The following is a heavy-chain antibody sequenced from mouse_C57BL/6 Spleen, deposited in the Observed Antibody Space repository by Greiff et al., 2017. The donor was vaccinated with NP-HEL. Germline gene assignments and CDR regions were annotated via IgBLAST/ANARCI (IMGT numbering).Heavy chain of an antibody. CDR3: TRGGLYDGYYWFAY. V-gene: IGHV1-15*01. CDR2: IDPETGGT. J-gene: IGHJ3*01. Sequence: VQRVESGAELVRPGASVTLSCKASGYTFTDYEMHWVKQTPVHGLEWIGAIDPETGGTAYNQKFKGKAILTADKSSSTAYMELRSLTSEDSAVYYCTRGGLYDGYYWFAYWGQGTLVTVSA. D-gene: IGHD2-3*01. CDR1: GYTFTDYE.